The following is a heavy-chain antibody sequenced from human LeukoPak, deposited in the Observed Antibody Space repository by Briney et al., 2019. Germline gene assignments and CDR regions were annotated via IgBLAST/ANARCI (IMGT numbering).Heavy chain of an antibody. CDR2: ISSSSSYI. V-gene: IGHV3-21*01. Sequence: PGGSLRLSCAASGFTFSSYSMNWVRQAPGKGLAWVSSISSSSSYIYYADSVKGRFTISRDNAKNSLYLQMNSLRAEDTAVYYCARDFYCSSTSCYGNDAFDIWGQGTMVTVSS. J-gene: IGHJ3*02. CDR1: GFTFSSYS. CDR3: ARDFYCSSTSCYGNDAFDI. D-gene: IGHD2-2*01.